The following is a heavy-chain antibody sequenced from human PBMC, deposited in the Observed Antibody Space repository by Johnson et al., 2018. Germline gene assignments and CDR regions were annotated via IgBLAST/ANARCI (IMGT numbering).Heavy chain of an antibody. V-gene: IGHV3-30-3*01. D-gene: IGHD2-2*01. Sequence: QVQLQESGGGVVQPGRSLRLSCAASGFSFSSYAMHWVRQAPGKGLEWVTLISYDGSDKYYADSVKGRFIISRDNSKNTLFLQMNSLRPGDTGVYYCAQDPVWVAVVPTAEYFQHWGQGTLVTVSS. CDR2: ISYDGSDK. J-gene: IGHJ1*01. CDR1: GFSFSSYA. CDR3: AQDPVWVAVVPTAEYFQH.